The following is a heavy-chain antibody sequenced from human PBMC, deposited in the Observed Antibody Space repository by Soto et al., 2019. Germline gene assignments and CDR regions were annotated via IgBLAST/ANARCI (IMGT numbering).Heavy chain of an antibody. D-gene: IGHD6-6*01. V-gene: IGHV1-69*12. J-gene: IGHJ5*02. CDR3: ASGPRIAARPGVWFDP. CDR1: GGTFSSYA. CDR2: IIPIFGTA. Sequence: QVQLVQSGAEVKKPGSSVKVSCKASGGTFSSYAISWVRQAPGQGLEWMGGIIPIFGTANYAQKFQGRVTFTADESTSTAYMELSSLRSEDTAVYYCASGPRIAARPGVWFDPWGQGTLVTVSS.